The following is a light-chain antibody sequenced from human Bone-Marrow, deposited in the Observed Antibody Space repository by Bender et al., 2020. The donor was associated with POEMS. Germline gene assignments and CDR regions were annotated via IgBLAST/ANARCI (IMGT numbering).Light chain of an antibody. V-gene: IGLV3-21*02. CDR3: QVWDSTSDHWV. CDR1: SNIGAHA. CDR2: DDS. Sequence: VLTQSPSASGTPGQRVTISCSGGSSNIGAHAVNWYQQRPGQAPILVVYDDSDRPSGIPERFSGSNSGNTATLTISRVDAGDEADYYCQVWDSTSDHWVFGGGTMLTVL. J-gene: IGLJ3*02.